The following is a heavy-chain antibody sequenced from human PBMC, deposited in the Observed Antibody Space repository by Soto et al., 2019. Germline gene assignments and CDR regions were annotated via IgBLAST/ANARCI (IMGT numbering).Heavy chain of an antibody. J-gene: IGHJ6*03. CDR1: GDSFNDYY. V-gene: IGHV1-2*02. D-gene: IGHD5-12*01. Sequence: VQLVQSGAEVKKPGASVKVSCKTSGDSFNDYYIHWVRQAPGQGLEWMGWTNPNGGGTKYAQKCQGRVTVTRDTSIRTVYMELSSLRSDDTAVYYCARESGGATATLDYYYFYMDVWGKGTTVTVSS. CDR2: TNPNGGGT. CDR3: ARESGGATATLDYYYFYMDV.